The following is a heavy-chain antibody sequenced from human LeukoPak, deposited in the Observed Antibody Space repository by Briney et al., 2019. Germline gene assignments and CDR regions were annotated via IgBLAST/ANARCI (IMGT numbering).Heavy chain of an antibody. CDR2: ISGSGDST. D-gene: IGHD4-11*01. J-gene: IGHJ4*02. V-gene: IGHV3-23*01. Sequence: AGGSLRLSCAASGFTFSSYAMSWVRQAPGKGLEWVSTISGSGDSTYYADSVKGRFTVSRDDAKSTLYVQMNSLRAEDTAVYYCAKDHYSNYGYFDYWGQGTLVTVSS. CDR3: AKDHYSNYGYFDY. CDR1: GFTFSSYA.